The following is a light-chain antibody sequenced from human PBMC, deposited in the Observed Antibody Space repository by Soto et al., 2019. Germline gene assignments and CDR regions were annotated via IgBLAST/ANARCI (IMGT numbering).Light chain of an antibody. J-gene: IGKJ4*01. V-gene: IGKV3D-20*01. CDR2: DAS. CDR1: QTVASNN. CDR3: QQFGTSPRT. Sequence: EIVLTQSPALLSLSPGQRATPSCGASQTVASNNLAWYQLKPGLAPRLLIFDASYRATGIPDRFSGSVSGTVFTLTISRLEPEDSAVYYCQQFGTSPRTFGGGTQVEIK.